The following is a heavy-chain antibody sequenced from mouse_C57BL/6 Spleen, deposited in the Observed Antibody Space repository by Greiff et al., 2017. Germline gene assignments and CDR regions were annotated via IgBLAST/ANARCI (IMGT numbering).Heavy chain of an antibody. CDR2: ISSGSSTI. CDR1: GFTFSDYG. CDR3: ARRDNYYAMDY. J-gene: IGHJ4*01. Sequence: EVQGVESGGGLVKPGGSLKLSCAASGFTFSDYGMHWVRQAPEQGLEWVAYISSGSSTIYYADTVKGRFTISRDNAKNTLFLQMTSLRSEDTAMYYCARRDNYYAMDYWGQGTSVTVSS. V-gene: IGHV5-17*01.